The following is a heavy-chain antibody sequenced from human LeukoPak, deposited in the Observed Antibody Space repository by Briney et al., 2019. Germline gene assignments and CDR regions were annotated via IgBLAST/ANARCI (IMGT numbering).Heavy chain of an antibody. CDR3: ARSRGGIVVVPAAIRGYYYGMDV. J-gene: IGHJ6*04. CDR1: GGTFSSYA. D-gene: IGHD2-2*01. V-gene: IGHV1-69*06. CDR2: IIPIFGTA. Sequence: SVKVSCKASGGTFSSYAISWVRQAPGQGLGWMGGIIPIFGTANYAQKFQGRVTITADKSTSTAYMELSSLRSEDTAVYYCARSRGGIVVVPAAIRGYYYGMDVWGKGTTVTVSS.